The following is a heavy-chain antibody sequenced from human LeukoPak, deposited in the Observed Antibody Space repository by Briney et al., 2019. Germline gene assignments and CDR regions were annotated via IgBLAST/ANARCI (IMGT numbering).Heavy chain of an antibody. CDR2: ISRSSSTI. CDR3: ARDSPRLPARGWFDP. J-gene: IGHJ5*02. V-gene: IGHV3-48*01. D-gene: IGHD2-2*01. CDR1: GFTFSSYS. Sequence: GGSLRLSCAASGFTFSSYSMNWVRQAPGKGLEWVSYISRSSSTIYYADSVKGRFTISRDIAKNSLYLQMNSLRAEDTAVYYCARDSPRLPARGWFDPWGQGTLVTVSS.